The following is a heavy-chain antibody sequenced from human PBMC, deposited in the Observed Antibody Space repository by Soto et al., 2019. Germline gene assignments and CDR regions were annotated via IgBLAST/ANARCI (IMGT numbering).Heavy chain of an antibody. CDR2: KTYDGSNK. J-gene: IGHJ4*02. Sequence: QVQLVESGGGVVQPGRSLRLSCAASGFMFSSYAMHWVRQAPGKGLEWVAVKTYDGSNKYYADSVKGRFTISRDNSKNPLYLQMNSLSAADTAVYYCARAGGLLVDYWGQGTLVTVSS. CDR3: ARAGGLLVDY. V-gene: IGHV3-30-3*01. D-gene: IGHD3-10*01. CDR1: GFMFSSYA.